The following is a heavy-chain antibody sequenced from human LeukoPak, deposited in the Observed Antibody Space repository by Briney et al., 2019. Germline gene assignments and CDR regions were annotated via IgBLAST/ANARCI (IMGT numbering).Heavy chain of an antibody. CDR3: TTDGDGGDY. CDR1: GFTFTNAW. Sequence: GGSLRLSCAASGFTFTNAWMTWVRQAPGKGLEWVGRIKGKTDDGTTVYAAPVRGRFTISRDDSKNTVYLQMNSLKTEDTAVYYCTTDGDGGDYWGQGTLVTVSS. D-gene: IGHD4-17*01. J-gene: IGHJ4*02. V-gene: IGHV3-15*01. CDR2: IKGKTDDGTT.